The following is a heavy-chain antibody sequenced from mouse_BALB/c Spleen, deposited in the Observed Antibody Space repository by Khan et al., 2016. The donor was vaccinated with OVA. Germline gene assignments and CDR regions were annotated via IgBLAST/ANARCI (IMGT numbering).Heavy chain of an antibody. CDR1: GFTFIDYG. Sequence: EVELVESGGGLVQPGGSRKLSCAASGFTFIDYGMAWVRQTPGKGPEWIAFISSVAYSIYYAATVTGRFTISRDNAKNTLYLEMSSRRSDDTAMYYCVRGGFAYWGQGTLVTVSA. J-gene: IGHJ3*01. CDR3: VRGGFAY. V-gene: IGHV5-15*02. CDR2: ISSVAYSI.